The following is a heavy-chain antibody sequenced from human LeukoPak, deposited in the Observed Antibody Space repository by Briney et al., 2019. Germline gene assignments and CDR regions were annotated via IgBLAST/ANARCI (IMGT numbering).Heavy chain of an antibody. Sequence: PSETLFLTCTVSGYSISSGHYWGWIRQPPGKGLEWIGSIYEGETTYYNPSLKTRLTISLDTSKNQFSLKLSSVTAADTAVYYCASNWSDFDYWGQGTLVTVSS. CDR2: IYEGETT. J-gene: IGHJ4*02. D-gene: IGHD1-1*01. CDR1: GYSISSGHY. CDR3: ASNWSDFDY. V-gene: IGHV4-38-2*02.